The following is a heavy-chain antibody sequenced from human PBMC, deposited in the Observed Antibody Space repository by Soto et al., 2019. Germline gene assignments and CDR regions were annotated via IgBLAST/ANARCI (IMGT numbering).Heavy chain of an antibody. V-gene: IGHV3-30-3*01. CDR2: ISYDGSNK. D-gene: IGHD5-18*01. CDR1: GFTFSSYA. J-gene: IGHJ4*02. Sequence: QVQLVESGGGVVQPGRSLRLSCAASGFTFSSYAMHWVRQAPGKGLEWVAVISYDGSNKYYADSVKGRFTISRDNSKNTLYLQMNGLKAEDTAVYYCARDFFVDTAMVHFGYWGQGTLVTVSS. CDR3: ARDFFVDTAMVHFGY.